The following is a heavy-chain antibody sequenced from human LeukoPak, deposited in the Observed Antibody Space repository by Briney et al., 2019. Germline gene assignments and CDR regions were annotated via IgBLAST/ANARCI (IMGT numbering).Heavy chain of an antibody. J-gene: IGHJ4*02. CDR2: INPNSGGT. V-gene: IGHV1-2*02. D-gene: IGHD3-22*01. CDR1: GYTFTGYY. CDR3: ASHDSSGYIFDY. Sequence: ASVKVSCKASGYTFTGYYMHWVRQAPGQGLEWMGWINPNSGGTNYAQKFQGGVTMTRDTSISTAYMELSSLRSDDTAVYYCASHDSSGYIFDYWGQGTLVTVSS.